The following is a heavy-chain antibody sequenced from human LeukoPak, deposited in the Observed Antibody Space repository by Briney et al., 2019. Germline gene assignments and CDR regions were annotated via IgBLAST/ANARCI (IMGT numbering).Heavy chain of an antibody. Sequence: PGESLKISCKGSGYMFTNYWIGWVRQMPGKGLEWMGIIYPGDPDTRYSPSFQGQVTFSTDKSISAAYLQWSSLKASDTAMYYCARLYGTSVLDIWGQGTMVTVSS. CDR3: ARLYGTSVLDI. CDR1: GYMFTNYW. J-gene: IGHJ3*02. D-gene: IGHD2-2*01. CDR2: IYPGDPDT. V-gene: IGHV5-51*01.